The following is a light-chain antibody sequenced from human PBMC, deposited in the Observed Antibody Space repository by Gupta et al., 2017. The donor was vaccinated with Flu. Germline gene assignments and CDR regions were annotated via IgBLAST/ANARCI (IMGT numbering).Light chain of an antibody. J-gene: IGKJ4*01. CDR2: ATS. CDR1: QSISNY. CDR3: QQRDNIPRI. V-gene: IGKV1-39*01. Sequence: DIQMTQSPSSLSASVGDRVTITCRASQSISNYLSWYQQEPGKAPKLLIYATSTVQGGVPSRFSGSGSGTDFTLTISSRQPEDFATYYCQQRDNIPRIFGRGTXVENK.